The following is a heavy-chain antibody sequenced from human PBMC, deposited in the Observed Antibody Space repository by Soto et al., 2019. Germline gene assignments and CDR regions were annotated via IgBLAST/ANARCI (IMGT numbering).Heavy chain of an antibody. J-gene: IGHJ6*02. D-gene: IGHD4-4*01. CDR3: ARGYYSNYYYYYGMDV. V-gene: IGHV1-69*12. CDR2: IIPIFGTA. CDR1: GGTFSSYA. Sequence: QVQLVQSGAEVKKPGSSVKVSCKASGGTFSSYAISWVRQAPGQGLEWMGGIIPIFGTANYAQKFQGRVTITADESMSTAYMELSSLRSEDTAVYYCARGYYSNYYYYYGMDVWGQGTTVTVSS.